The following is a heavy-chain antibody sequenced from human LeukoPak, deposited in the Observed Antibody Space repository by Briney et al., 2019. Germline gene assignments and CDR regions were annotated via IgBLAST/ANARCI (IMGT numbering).Heavy chain of an antibody. J-gene: IGHJ4*02. CDR2: IWYDGSNK. CDR1: GFTFSSYG. V-gene: IGHV3-33*01. CDR3: ARDVFSIAAAGTGMGY. D-gene: IGHD6-13*01. Sequence: GRSLRLSCAASGFTFSSYGMHWVRQAPGKGLEWVAVIWYDGSNKYYADSVKGRFTSSRDNSKNTLYLQMNSLRAEDTAVYYCARDVFSIAAAGTGMGYWGQGTLVTVSS.